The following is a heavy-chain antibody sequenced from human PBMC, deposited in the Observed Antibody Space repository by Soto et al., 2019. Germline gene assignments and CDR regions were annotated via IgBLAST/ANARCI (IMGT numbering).Heavy chain of an antibody. CDR2: IYNSGST. V-gene: IGHV4-59*08. Sequence: AETLSLTCSVSGCSISSYYWSWIRQPPGKGLEYIWYIYNSGSTNYNPSHKRRITITVDTSKNQFYKKLSSVTAEDTAVYYCARRYCSSFDYWGQGTLVTVSS. CDR1: GCSISSYY. D-gene: IGHD5-18*01. CDR3: ARRYCSSFDY. J-gene: IGHJ4*02.